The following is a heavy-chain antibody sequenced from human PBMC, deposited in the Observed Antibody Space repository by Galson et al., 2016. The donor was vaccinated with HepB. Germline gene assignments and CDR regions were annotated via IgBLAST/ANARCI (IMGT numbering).Heavy chain of an antibody. CDR1: GFTFNTYG. CDR3: ARDYVPGA. J-gene: IGHJ5*02. Sequence: SLRLSCAASGFTFNTYGMNWVRQAPGKGLEWVSYISRASSIKSYADSVKRRFTIFRDNARHSLYLEMNSLRGEYTAMYYRARDYVPGAWGQGVLVTVSP. CDR2: ISRASSIK. V-gene: IGHV3-48*04. D-gene: IGHD3-10*01.